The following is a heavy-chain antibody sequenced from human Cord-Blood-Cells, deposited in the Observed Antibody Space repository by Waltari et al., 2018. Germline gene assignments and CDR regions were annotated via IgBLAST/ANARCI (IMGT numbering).Heavy chain of an antibody. J-gene: IGHJ3*02. V-gene: IGHV3-30*18. CDR2: ISYDGSNK. CDR1: GFTFISYG. Sequence: QVQVVESGGGVVQPGRSLRLSCAASGFTFISYGMHWVRQAPGKGREWVAVISYDGSNKYYADSVKGRFTISRDNSKNTLYLQMNSLRAEDTAVYYCAKGGLTPQGDIWGQGTMVTVSS. CDR3: AKGGLTPQGDI. D-gene: IGHD3-16*01.